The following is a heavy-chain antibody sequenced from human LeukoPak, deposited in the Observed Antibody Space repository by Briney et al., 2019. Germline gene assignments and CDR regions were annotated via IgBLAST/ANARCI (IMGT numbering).Heavy chain of an antibody. J-gene: IGHJ4*02. D-gene: IGHD3-10*01. Sequence: GASVKVSCKASGYTFTSYDINWVRQATGQGLEWMGWMDPNSGNSGYAQKFQGRVTMTRNTSISTAYMELSRLRSDDTALYYCARDYHGSGSLTTFDYWGQGTLVTVSS. V-gene: IGHV1-8*01. CDR2: MDPNSGNS. CDR1: GYTFTSYD. CDR3: ARDYHGSGSLTTFDY.